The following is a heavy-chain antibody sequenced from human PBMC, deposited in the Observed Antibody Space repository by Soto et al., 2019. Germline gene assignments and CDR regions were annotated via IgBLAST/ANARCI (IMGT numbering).Heavy chain of an antibody. CDR1: GFTFSNYG. CDR2: SGGRGDV. D-gene: IGHD2-21*02. Sequence: EVQLVESGGGLVQPGGSLRLSCAASGFTFSNYGFTWVRQVPGKGLEWVSLSGGRGDVEYADTVKGRFTISRDTPKNTVFLDINGLRVDDTAVYFCAKCKGRLSNKCYYGMDVWGQGTTVTVS. CDR3: AKCKGRLSNKCYYGMDV. J-gene: IGHJ6*02. V-gene: IGHV3-23*04.